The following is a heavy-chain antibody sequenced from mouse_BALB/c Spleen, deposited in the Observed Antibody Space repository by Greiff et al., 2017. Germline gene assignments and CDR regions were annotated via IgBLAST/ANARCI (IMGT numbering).Heavy chain of an antibody. V-gene: IGHV5-6*02. Sequence: EVKLVESGGDLVKPGGSLKLSCAASGFTFSSYGMSWVRQTPDKRLEWVATISSGGSYTYYPDSVKGRFTISRDNAKNTLYLQMSSLKSEDTAMYYCARGKGAMDYWVKEPQSPSPQ. D-gene: IGHD2-1*01. CDR3: ARGKGAMDY. CDR1: GFTFSSYG. CDR2: ISSGGSYT. J-gene: IGHJ4*01.